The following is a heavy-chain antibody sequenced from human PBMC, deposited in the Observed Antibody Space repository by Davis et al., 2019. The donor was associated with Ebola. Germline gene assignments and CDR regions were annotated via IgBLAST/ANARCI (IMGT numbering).Heavy chain of an antibody. CDR3: SRLWGWSSSPNWFDP. CDR1: GYSFTSYW. J-gene: IGHJ5*02. D-gene: IGHD6-6*01. CDR2: IYPGDSDT. V-gene: IGHV5-51*01. Sequence: GESLKISCKGSGYSFTSYWIGWVRQMPGKGLEWMGIIYPGDSDTRYSPSFQGQVTISADKSISTAYLQWSSLKASDTAMYYWSRLWGWSSSPNWFDPWGQGTLVTVSS.